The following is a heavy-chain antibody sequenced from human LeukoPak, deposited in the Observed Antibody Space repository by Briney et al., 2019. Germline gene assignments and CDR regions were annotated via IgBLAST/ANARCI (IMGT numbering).Heavy chain of an antibody. V-gene: IGHV3-9*01. CDR2: IGWNSGGI. D-gene: IGHD6-13*01. Sequence: GGSLRLSCAASGFTFDDYAMHWVRQAPGKGLEWVSGIGWNSGGIVYADSVKGRFTISRDNAKKSLYLQMNSLGAEDTALYYCVKVTAAGFVDHWGQGNPGHRLL. CDR1: GFTFDDYA. J-gene: IGHJ4*02. CDR3: VKVTAAGFVDH.